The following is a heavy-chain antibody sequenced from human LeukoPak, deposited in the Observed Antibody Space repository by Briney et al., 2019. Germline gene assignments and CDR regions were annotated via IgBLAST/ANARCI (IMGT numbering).Heavy chain of an antibody. CDR2: INPNSGGT. CDR1: GYTFTGYY. J-gene: IGHJ4*02. Sequence: GASVKVSCKTSGYTFTGYYMHWVRQAPGQGLEWMGWINPNSGGTNYAQKFQGRVTMTRDTSISTAYMELSRLRSDDTAVYYCARGRRGYDSSGNYWGQGTLVTVSS. V-gene: IGHV1-2*02. D-gene: IGHD3-22*01. CDR3: ARGRRGYDSSGNY.